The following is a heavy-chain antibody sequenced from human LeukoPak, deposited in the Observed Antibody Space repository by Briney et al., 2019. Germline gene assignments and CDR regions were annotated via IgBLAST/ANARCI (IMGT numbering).Heavy chain of an antibody. V-gene: IGHV4-30-4*02. CDR3: ARGALPPLTTVVTHDY. CDR1: GGSISSGDYY. D-gene: IGHD4-23*01. CDR2: IYYSGST. Sequence: SETLSLTCTVSGGSISSGDYYWSWIRQPPGKGLEWIGYIYYSGSTYYNPSLKSRVTISVDTSKNQFSLKLSSVTAADTAVYYCARGALPPLTTVVTHDYWGQGTLVTVSS. J-gene: IGHJ4*02.